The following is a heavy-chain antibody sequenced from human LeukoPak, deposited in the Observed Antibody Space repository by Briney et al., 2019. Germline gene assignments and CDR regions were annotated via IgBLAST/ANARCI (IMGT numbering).Heavy chain of an antibody. J-gene: IGHJ5*02. D-gene: IGHD1-26*01. CDR2: IYYSGST. CDR3: ARDRWELGGWLDP. Sequence: SQTLSLTCTVSGGSINSGGYYWSWIRQSPGEGLEWIGYIYYSGSTYYNPSLRSRLTISVDTSKNQFSLKLDSVIAADTAVYYCARDRWELGGWLDPWGQGTLVTVSS. V-gene: IGHV4-31*03. CDR1: GGSINSGGYY.